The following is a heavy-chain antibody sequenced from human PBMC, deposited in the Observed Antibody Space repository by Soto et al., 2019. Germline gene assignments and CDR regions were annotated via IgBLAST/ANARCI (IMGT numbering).Heavy chain of an antibody. J-gene: IGHJ6*02. Sequence: ASVKVSCKASGYTFTSYGVSWVRQVPGQGLEWMGWISAFNGQTNYIQKVQGRVTLTTEASTSTAYMELRSLRSDDTAVYYCARGGDYYYGLDVWGQWTTVTVSS. CDR3: ARGGDYYYGLDV. V-gene: IGHV1-18*01. CDR2: ISAFNGQT. CDR1: GYTFTSYG.